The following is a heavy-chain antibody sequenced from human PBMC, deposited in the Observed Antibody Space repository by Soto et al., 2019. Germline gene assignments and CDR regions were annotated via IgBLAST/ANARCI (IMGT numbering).Heavy chain of an antibody. J-gene: IGHJ4*02. Sequence: EVQLLESGGGLVQPGGSLRLSCAASGFTFSTYAMSWVRQAPGKGLEWVSGISGSGGSTYYADSVKGRFTISRDKSKSMLYLKMTALRAEDTAIYYCAKGQPAPVTYFDSWGQGTLVPSPQ. CDR1: GFTFSTYA. CDR3: AKGQPAPVTYFDS. D-gene: IGHD2-21*02. V-gene: IGHV3-23*01. CDR2: ISGSGGST.